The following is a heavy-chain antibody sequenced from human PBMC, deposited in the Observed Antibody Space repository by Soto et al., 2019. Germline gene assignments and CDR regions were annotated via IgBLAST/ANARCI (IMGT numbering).Heavy chain of an antibody. CDR2: ISSSSSYI. Sequence: PGGSLRLSCAASGCTFSSYSMNWVRQAPGKGLERVSSISSSSSYIYYADSVKGRFTISRDNAKNSLYLQMNSLRAEDTAVYYCARDPIPLAATGPLGYYYYYMDVWGKGTTVTVSS. CDR3: ARDPIPLAATGPLGYYYYYMDV. J-gene: IGHJ6*03. CDR1: GCTFSSYS. D-gene: IGHD2-15*01. V-gene: IGHV3-21*01.